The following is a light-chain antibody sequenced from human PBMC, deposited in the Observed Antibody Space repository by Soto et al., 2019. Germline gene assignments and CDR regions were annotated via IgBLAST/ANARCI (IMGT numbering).Light chain of an antibody. CDR1: SSDVGGYNY. CDR2: EVS. CDR3: SSYAGDTNFV. V-gene: IGLV2-8*01. J-gene: IGLJ1*01. Sequence: QSALTQPPSASGSPGQSVTISCTGTSSDVGGYNYVSWYQQHPGKAPKLMISEVSKRPSGVPDRFSGSKSGNTASLTVSGLPAEDEADYYCSSYAGDTNFVFGTGTKLTVL.